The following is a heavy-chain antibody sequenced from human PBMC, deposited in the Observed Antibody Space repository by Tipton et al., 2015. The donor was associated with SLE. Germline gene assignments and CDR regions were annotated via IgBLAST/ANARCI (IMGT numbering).Heavy chain of an antibody. CDR1: GFTFSSYA. CDR3: ARVAGYDFWSGYTYHFDY. V-gene: IGHV3-48*01. D-gene: IGHD3-3*01. J-gene: IGHJ4*02. Sequence: SLRLSCAASGFTFSSYAMHWVRQAPGKGLEWVSYISSSSSTIYYADSVKGRFTISRDNAKNSLYLQMNSLRAEDTAVYYCARVAGYDFWSGYTYHFDYWGQGTLVTVSS. CDR2: ISSSSSTI.